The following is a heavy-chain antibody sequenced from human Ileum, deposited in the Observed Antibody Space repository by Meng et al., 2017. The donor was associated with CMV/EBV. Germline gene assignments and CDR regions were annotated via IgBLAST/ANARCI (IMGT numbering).Heavy chain of an antibody. V-gene: IGHV7-4-1*02. CDR3: ATGSVAADGKGY. CDR2: INPKTGNP. J-gene: IGHJ4*02. CDR1: VYTFSRYN. Sequence: QVHLVQSGAELKKPGATVKISCTASVYTFSRYNINWVRQAPEQWLDWMGYINPKTGNPTYVQSFTGRFVFSLDTSVSTAYLQISSLKAEDTAVYYCATGSVAADGKGYWGQGTLVTVSS. D-gene: IGHD6-13*01.